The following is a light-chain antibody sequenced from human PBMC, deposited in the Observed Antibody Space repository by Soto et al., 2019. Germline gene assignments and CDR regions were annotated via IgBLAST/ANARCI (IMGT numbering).Light chain of an antibody. V-gene: IGLV1-51*01. CDR3: ATWNSSLSGMV. CDR1: SSNIGNNY. Sequence: QSVLTQPPSESDAPGQMVTICCSGSSSNIGNNYVSWYQQLPGTAPRLLIYDNYKRPSGIPDRFSGSKSRTSATLGITGLQAGDEANYYCATWNSSLSGMVFGGGTKLTVL. J-gene: IGLJ2*01. CDR2: DNY.